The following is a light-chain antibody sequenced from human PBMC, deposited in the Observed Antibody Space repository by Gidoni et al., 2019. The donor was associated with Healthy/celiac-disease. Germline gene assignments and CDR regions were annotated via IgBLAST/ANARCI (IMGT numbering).Light chain of an antibody. J-gene: IGKJ2*01. Sequence: DIQMTQSPSSLSASVGARVTITCRASQSISSYLHSYQQKPGKAPKLLIYAASSLQSGVPSRCSGSGSGTDFTLTISSLPPEDFATYYCQQSFSLYTFXXXTKVEIK. CDR2: AAS. CDR3: QQSFSLYT. V-gene: IGKV1-39*01. CDR1: QSISSY.